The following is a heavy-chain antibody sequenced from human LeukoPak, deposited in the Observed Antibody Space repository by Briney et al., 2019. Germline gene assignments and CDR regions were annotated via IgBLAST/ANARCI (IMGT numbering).Heavy chain of an antibody. Sequence: SETLSLTCTVSGGSISNCSWSWIRQPPGKGLEWIAYIFFSGSPKYNPSLKSRVTISVDTSKNQFSLKVISVTAADTAVYYCARHAPRDSSGNDAFDVWGQGTTVTVSS. CDR3: ARHAPRDSSGNDAFDV. CDR2: IFFSGSP. CDR1: GGSISNCS. D-gene: IGHD3-22*01. V-gene: IGHV4-59*08. J-gene: IGHJ3*01.